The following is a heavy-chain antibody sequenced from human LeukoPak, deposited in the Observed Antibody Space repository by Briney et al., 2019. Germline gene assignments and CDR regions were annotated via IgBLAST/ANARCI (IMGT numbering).Heavy chain of an antibody. Sequence: ASVKVSCKASGYTFTNSYIHWVRQAPGQVLEWMGLINPSGGSTSYAQKFQGRVTMTRDMSTSTVYMELSSLRSEDTAVYYCARGDYDILTGYFNRGWFDPWGQGTLVTVSS. CDR3: ARGDYDILTGYFNRGWFDP. CDR1: GYTFTNSY. J-gene: IGHJ5*02. CDR2: INPSGGST. V-gene: IGHV1-46*01. D-gene: IGHD3-9*01.